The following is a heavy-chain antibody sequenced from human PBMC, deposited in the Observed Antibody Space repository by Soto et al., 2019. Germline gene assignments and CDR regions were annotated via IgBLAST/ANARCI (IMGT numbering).Heavy chain of an antibody. CDR1: GGSISTVCYY. J-gene: IGHJ5*02. Sequence: TLSLTWTVSGGSISTVCYYWSWIRLLPGRGLEWIAYIYHTGSAYYNPSLRSRITISLDTSKNQFSLTLTSVTAADTAVYYCARECSDGARLDPWGQGTLVTVSS. CDR2: IYHTGSA. V-gene: IGHV4-31*02. D-gene: IGHD3-10*02. CDR3: ARECSDGARLDP.